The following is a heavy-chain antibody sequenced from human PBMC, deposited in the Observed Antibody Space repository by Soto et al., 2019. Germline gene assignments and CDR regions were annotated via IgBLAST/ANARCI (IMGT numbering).Heavy chain of an antibody. CDR1: GYNFTSYY. D-gene: IGHD6-19*01. Sequence: QVQLVQSGAEVKKPGASVKVSCKASGYNFTSYYRHWVRQAPGQGLEWLGIINPSGGSTSYAQKFQGRVTMNRDTSTSTVYMELSRLRSEDTAVYYCARESPHYSSGLDYWGQGTLVTVSS. CDR2: INPSGGST. V-gene: IGHV1-46*01. CDR3: ARESPHYSSGLDY. J-gene: IGHJ4*02.